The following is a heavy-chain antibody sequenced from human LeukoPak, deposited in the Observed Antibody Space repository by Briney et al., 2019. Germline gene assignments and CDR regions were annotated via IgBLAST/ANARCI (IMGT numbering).Heavy chain of an antibody. D-gene: IGHD2-15*01. CDR3: ASVVEDWFDP. Sequence: PSETLSLTCTVSGGSISSGGYYWSWIRQHPGKGLEWIGYIYYSGGTYYNPSLKSRVTISVDTSKNQFSLKLSSVTAADTAVYYCASVVEDWFDPWGQGTLVTVSS. J-gene: IGHJ5*02. V-gene: IGHV4-31*03. CDR2: IYYSGGT. CDR1: GGSISSGGYY.